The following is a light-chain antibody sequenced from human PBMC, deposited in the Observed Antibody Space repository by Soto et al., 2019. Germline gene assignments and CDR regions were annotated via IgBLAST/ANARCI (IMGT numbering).Light chain of an antibody. Sequence: QSVLTQPASVSGSPGQSITISCTGTSSDIGSYNYVAWYQQFPGKTPKLIIYEVRNRPSGVPFRFSGSKSGNTASLTISGLQAEDGADYYCISNRGSYTSYVFGTGTKVTVL. J-gene: IGLJ1*01. CDR3: ISNRGSYTSYV. V-gene: IGLV2-14*01. CDR2: EVR. CDR1: SSDIGSYNY.